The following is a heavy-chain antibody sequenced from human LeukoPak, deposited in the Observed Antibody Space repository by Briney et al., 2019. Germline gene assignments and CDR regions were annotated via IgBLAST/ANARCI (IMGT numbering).Heavy chain of an antibody. CDR2: IYYSGST. V-gene: IGHV4-59*01. Sequence: SETLSLTCTVSGGSISSYYWSWIRQPPGKGLEWIGYIYYSGSTNCNPSLKSRVTISVDTSKNQFSLKLSSVTAADTAVYYCAREASTMIVQPVNAFDIWGQGTMVTVSS. CDR3: AREASTMIVQPVNAFDI. D-gene: IGHD3-22*01. CDR1: GGSISSYY. J-gene: IGHJ3*02.